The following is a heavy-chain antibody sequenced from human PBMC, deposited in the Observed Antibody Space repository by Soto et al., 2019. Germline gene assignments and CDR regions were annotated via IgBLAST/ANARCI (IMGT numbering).Heavy chain of an antibody. CDR2: IYYSGST. Sequence: PSETLSLTCTVSGGSISSGGYYWSWIRQHPGKGLEWIGYIYYSGSTYYNPSLESRVTISVDTSKNQFSLKLSSVTAADTAVYYCARALSSWDRFDYWGQGTLVTVSS. D-gene: IGHD6-13*01. V-gene: IGHV4-31*03. J-gene: IGHJ4*02. CDR3: ARALSSWDRFDY. CDR1: GGSISSGGYY.